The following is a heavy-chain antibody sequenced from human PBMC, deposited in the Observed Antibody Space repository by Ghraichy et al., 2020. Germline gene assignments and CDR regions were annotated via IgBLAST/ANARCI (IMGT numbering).Heavy chain of an antibody. V-gene: IGHV1-2*04. Sequence: ASVKVSCKASGYTFTGYYMHLVRQSPVQGLEWMGWINPNSGGTNYAQKFQGWVTMTRDTSISTAYMELSRRRSDDTAVYYCSISHGSERLQFDYWGQGTLVTVSS. J-gene: IGHJ4*02. CDR2: INPNSGGT. CDR3: SISHGSERLQFDY. D-gene: IGHD2-15*01. CDR1: GYTFTGYY.